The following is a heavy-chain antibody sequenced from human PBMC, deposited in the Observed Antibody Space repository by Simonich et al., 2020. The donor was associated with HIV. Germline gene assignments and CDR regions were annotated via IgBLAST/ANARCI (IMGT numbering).Heavy chain of an antibody. CDR2: ISWNSGSI. J-gene: IGHJ4*02. Sequence: EVQLVESGGGLVQPGRSLRLSCAASGFTFDDYARHWVRQAPGKGLEGVSCISWNSGSIGYADSVKGRFTISRDNAKNSLYLQMNSRRAEDTALYYCAKDKGAYYGSGSPVYWGQGTLVTVSS. CDR3: AKDKGAYYGSGSPVY. CDR1: GFTFDDYA. V-gene: IGHV3-9*01. D-gene: IGHD3-10*01.